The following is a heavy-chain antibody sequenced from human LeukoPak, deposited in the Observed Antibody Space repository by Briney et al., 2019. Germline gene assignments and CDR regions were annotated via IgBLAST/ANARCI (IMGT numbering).Heavy chain of an antibody. CDR1: GGSIRSSYYY. CDR2: IYDSGST. J-gene: IGHJ4*02. CDR3: ARAQGVPPTFDY. Sequence: SETLSLTCTVSGGSIRSSYYYWGWIRQPPGKGLEWIGSIYDSGSTYYNPSLKSRVTISVDTSKNQFSLKLSSVTAADTAVYYCARAQGVPPTFDYWGQGTQVTVSS. V-gene: IGHV4-39*07.